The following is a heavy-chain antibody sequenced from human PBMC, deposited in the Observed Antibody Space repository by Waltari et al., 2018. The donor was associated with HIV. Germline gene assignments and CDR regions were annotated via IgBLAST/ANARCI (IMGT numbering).Heavy chain of an antibody. Sequence: EVRLLESGCGLVRPGGSLRLSCAASGFRFGDYNMTWVRQGPGKGLEWVASIGSLQNFIHYADSVKGRFTVSRDNAKNSLYLQMNSLTAEDTAVYYCARGPSSGWSWFDPWGQGTLVTVSS. CDR2: IGSLQNFI. D-gene: IGHD6-19*01. V-gene: IGHV3-21*01. J-gene: IGHJ5*02. CDR1: GFRFGDYN. CDR3: ARGPSSGWSWFDP.